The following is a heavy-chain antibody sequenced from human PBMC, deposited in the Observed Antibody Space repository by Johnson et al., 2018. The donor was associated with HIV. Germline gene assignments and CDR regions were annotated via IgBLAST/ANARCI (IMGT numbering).Heavy chain of an antibody. J-gene: IGHJ3*02. CDR3: ARDPFPRFYAFDI. CDR1: GFTVSSDY. V-gene: IGHV3-66*01. CDR2: IYSGGST. Sequence: VQLVESGGGLVQPGGSLRLSCAASGFTVSSDYMSWVRQAPGKGLEWVSLIYSGGSTYYTDSVKGRFTISRDNSNNTLYLQMNSLTVEDTAMYFCARDPFPRFYAFDIWGQGTMVTVSS.